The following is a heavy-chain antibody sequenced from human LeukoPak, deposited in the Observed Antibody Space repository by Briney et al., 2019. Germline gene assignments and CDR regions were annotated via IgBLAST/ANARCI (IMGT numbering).Heavy chain of an antibody. Sequence: GGSLRLSCAASGFTFDDYGMHWVRQAPGKGLEWVAVISYDGSNKYYADSVKGRFTISRDNSKNTLYLQMNSLRAEDTAVYYCAKESWSHWGQGTLVTVSS. CDR3: AKESWSH. V-gene: IGHV3-30*18. CDR1: GFTFDDYG. CDR2: ISYDGSNK. J-gene: IGHJ4*02. D-gene: IGHD3-3*01.